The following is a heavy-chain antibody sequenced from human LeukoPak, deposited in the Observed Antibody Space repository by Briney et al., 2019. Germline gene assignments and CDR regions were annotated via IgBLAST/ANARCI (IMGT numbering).Heavy chain of an antibody. J-gene: IGHJ4*02. Sequence: GASVKVSCKPSGYTFTVNYLLWVRQAPGQGLEWVGWMNPNSGVTVYAQNFQGRVTMTRDTSISTAYMELSSLTSDDTAVYYCTRGAGTSWFDYWGQGSLVTVSS. D-gene: IGHD2-2*01. CDR2: MNPNSGVT. V-gene: IGHV1-2*02. CDR1: GYTFTVNY. CDR3: TRGAGTSWFDY.